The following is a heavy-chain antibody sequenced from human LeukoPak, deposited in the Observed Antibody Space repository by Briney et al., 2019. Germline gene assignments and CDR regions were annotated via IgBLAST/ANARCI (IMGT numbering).Heavy chain of an antibody. CDR2: IYHSGST. Sequence: TLSLTCAVSGGSISSGGYSWSWIRQPPGKGLEWIGYIYHSGSTYYNPSLKSRVTISVDRSKNQFSLKLSSVTAADTAVYYCARDIPYGVYWYFDLWGRGTLVTVSS. CDR3: ARDIPYGVYWYFDL. V-gene: IGHV4-30-2*01. J-gene: IGHJ2*01. D-gene: IGHD4-17*01. CDR1: GGSISSGGYS.